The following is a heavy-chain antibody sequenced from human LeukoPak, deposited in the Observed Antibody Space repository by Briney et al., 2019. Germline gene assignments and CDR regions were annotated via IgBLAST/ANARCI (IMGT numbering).Heavy chain of an antibody. CDR1: GGSISSYY. J-gene: IGHJ4*02. CDR2: IYDSGST. CDR3: ARQVMDSSGYYSEKYYFDY. Sequence: SETLSLTCTVSGGSISSYYWSWIRQPPGKGLEWIGYIYDSGSTNYNPSLKSRVTISVDTSKNQFSLKLSSVTAADTAVYYCARQVMDSSGYYSEKYYFDYWGQGTLVTVSS. D-gene: IGHD3-22*01. V-gene: IGHV4-59*01.